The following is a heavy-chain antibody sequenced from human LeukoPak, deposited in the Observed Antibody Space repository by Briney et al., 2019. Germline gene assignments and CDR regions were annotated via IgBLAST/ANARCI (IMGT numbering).Heavy chain of an antibody. D-gene: IGHD6-13*01. CDR2: IVVGSNNT. CDR3: AAPYSTRWFDL. Sequence: GTSVKVSCKASGFPLSSSAVQWVRQAGGQRLEWIGWIVVGSNNTNYAQKFQERVTITRDMSTSTAYMELSSLRSEDTAVYYCAAPYSTRWFDLWGRGTLVTVFS. CDR1: GFPLSSSA. J-gene: IGHJ5*02. V-gene: IGHV1-58*01.